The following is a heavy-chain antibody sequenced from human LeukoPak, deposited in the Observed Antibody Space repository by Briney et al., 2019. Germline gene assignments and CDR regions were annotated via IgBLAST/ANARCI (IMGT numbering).Heavy chain of an antibody. V-gene: IGHV1-69*05. J-gene: IGHJ4*02. D-gene: IGHD5-18*01. Sequence: SSEKVSCKASGGTFSSYAISWVRQAPGQGLEWMGGIIPIFGTANYAQKFQGRVTITTDESTSTAYMELSSLRSEDTAVYFCATEPRGYSFGYNSWAQGTLVTVSS. CDR1: GGTFSSYA. CDR2: IIPIFGTA. CDR3: ATEPRGYSFGYNS.